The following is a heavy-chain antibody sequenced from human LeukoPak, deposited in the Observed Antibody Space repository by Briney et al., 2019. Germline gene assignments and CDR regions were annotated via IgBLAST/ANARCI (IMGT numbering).Heavy chain of an antibody. CDR3: ARGPHEFLCSGGSCYSRLYYYYYGMDV. D-gene: IGHD2-15*01. CDR2: INHSGST. V-gene: IGHV4-34*01. CDR1: GASFSGYS. Sequence: SETLSLTCVVYGASFSGYSWSWIRQPPGRGLEWIGKINHSGSTNYNPSLKSRVIISLDTSKNQFSLKVRSVTAADTAVYYCARGPHEFLCSGGSCYSRLYYYYYGMDVWGQGTTVTVSS. J-gene: IGHJ6*02.